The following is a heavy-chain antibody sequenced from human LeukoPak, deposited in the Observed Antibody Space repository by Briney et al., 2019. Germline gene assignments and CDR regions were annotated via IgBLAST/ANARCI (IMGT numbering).Heavy chain of an antibody. J-gene: IGHJ6*03. Sequence: DSVKGRFTISRDNSKNMLYLQMDSLRPEDTAVFYCAKDPGASVPGLYMDVWGKGTTVTVSS. CDR3: AKDPGASVPGLYMDV. V-gene: IGHV3-30*02. D-gene: IGHD2-8*02.